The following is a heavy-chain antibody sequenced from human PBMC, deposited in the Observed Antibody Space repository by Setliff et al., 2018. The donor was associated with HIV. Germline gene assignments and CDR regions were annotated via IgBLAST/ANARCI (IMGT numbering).Heavy chain of an antibody. Sequence: GGSLRLSCAASGFSFRSYGMHWVRQAPGKGLEWVAVMSYDGSNEYYADSVKGRFAVSRDNSKNTLYLQMNSLTTEDTAVYYCARPLLRTNAVYGILGNWFDSWGRGTLVTVSS. V-gene: IGHV3-30*03. CDR2: MSYDGSNE. CDR1: GFSFRSYG. CDR3: ARPLLRTNAVYGILGNWFDS. D-gene: IGHD2-8*01. J-gene: IGHJ5*01.